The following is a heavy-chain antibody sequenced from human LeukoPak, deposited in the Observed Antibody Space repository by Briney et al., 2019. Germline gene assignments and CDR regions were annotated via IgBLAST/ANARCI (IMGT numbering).Heavy chain of an antibody. V-gene: IGHV3-53*01. Sequence: GGSLRLPCAASGFTVITNDMTWVRQAPGKGLEWVSVLYSDGNTKYADSVQGRFTISRDNSKNTLYLGMNSLSPDDTAVYYCARGVEPLAANTLAYWGQGT. CDR1: GFTVITND. D-gene: IGHD1-14*01. CDR3: ARGVEPLAANTLAY. CDR2: LYSDGNT. J-gene: IGHJ4*02.